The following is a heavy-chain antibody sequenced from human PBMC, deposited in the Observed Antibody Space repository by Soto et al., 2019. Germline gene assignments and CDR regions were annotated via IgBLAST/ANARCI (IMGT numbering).Heavy chain of an antibody. CDR3: AKILGANYYDAPFVAFDI. CDR1: GFTFSSYA. Sequence: EVQLLESGGGLVQPGGSLRLSCAASGFTFSSYAMGWVRQAPGKGLEWVSAISGSGGSTYYADSLKGRFTISRDNSKNTLYLQMNSLRADDTAVYFCAKILGANYYDAPFVAFDIWGQGTMVTVSS. CDR2: ISGSGGST. D-gene: IGHD3-22*01. V-gene: IGHV3-23*01. J-gene: IGHJ3*02.